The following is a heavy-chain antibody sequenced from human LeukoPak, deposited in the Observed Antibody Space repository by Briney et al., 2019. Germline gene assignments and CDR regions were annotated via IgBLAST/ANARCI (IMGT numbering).Heavy chain of an antibody. J-gene: IGHJ3*02. CDR1: GGSISSYY. D-gene: IGHD5-24*01. CDR2: IYYSGST. V-gene: IGHV4-59*01. CDR3: ARGRDGYKDKAFDI. Sequence: SETLSLTFTVSGGSISSYYWSWIRQPPGKGLEWIGYIYYSGSTNYNPSLKSRVTISVDTSKNQFSLKLSSVTAADTAVYYCARGRDGYKDKAFDIWGQGTMVTVSS.